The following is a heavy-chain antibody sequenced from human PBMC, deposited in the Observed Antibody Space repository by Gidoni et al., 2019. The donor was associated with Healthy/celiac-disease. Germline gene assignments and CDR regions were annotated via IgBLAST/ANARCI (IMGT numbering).Heavy chain of an antibody. D-gene: IGHD3-22*01. CDR1: GFTFSGSA. V-gene: IGHV3-73*02. CDR2: IRSKANSYAT. Sequence: ESGGGLVQPGGSLKLSCAASGFTFSGSAMHWVRQASGKGLEWVGRIRSKANSYATAYAASVKGRFTISRDDSKNTAYLQMNSLKTEDTAVYYCTRHLSYYDSSGYLWGQGTLVTVSS. J-gene: IGHJ4*02. CDR3: TRHLSYYDSSGYL.